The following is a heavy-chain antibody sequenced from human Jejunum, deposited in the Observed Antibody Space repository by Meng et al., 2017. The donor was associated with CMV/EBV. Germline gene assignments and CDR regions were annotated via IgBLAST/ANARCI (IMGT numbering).Heavy chain of an antibody. D-gene: IGHD6-13*01. CDR1: GFTFSSYA. J-gene: IGHJ4*02. CDR2: ISGSGGST. Sequence: ASGFTFSSYAMGWVRQAPGKGLEWASAISGSGGSTYYADSVKGRFTISRDNSKNTLYLQMNSLRAEDTAVYYCAKLGIAAAGTVDYWGQGTLVTVSS. CDR3: AKLGIAAAGTVDY. V-gene: IGHV3-23*01.